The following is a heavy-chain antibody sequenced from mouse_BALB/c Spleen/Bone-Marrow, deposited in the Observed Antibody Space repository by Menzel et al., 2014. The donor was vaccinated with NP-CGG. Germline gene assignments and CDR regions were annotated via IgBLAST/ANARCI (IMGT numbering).Heavy chain of an antibody. V-gene: IGHV1S81*02. J-gene: IGHJ4*01. Sequence: QVQLQQSGAELVKPGASVKLSCRASGYTFNNYWMHWVKQRPGQGLEWIGEINPTNGRSNYNEKFKRKATLTVDKSSSAAYMQRSSLTSEDSAVYYCERRGEYYGAMDYWGQGTSVTVSS. D-gene: IGHD1-1*01. CDR1: GYTFNNYW. CDR2: INPTNGRS. CDR3: ERRGEYYGAMDY.